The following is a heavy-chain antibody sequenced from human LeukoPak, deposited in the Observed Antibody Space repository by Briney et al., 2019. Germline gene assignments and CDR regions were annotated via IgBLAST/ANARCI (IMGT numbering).Heavy chain of an antibody. CDR1: GYTFTNYG. J-gene: IGHJ4*02. CDR2: ISADSGNI. V-gene: IGHV1-18*01. CDR3: ARDRSRGHETINDH. D-gene: IGHD1-14*01. Sequence: GASVKVSCKASGYTFTNYGITWVRQARGQGLERMGWISADSGNINYAQNLQGRVTMTTDTSTSTAYMELRNLRSDDTAVYYCARDRSRGHETINDHWGQGTLVTVSS.